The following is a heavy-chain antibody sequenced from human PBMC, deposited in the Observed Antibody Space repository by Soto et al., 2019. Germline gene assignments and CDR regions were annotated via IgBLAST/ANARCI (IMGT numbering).Heavy chain of an antibody. D-gene: IGHD3-3*01. CDR2: IIPIFGTA. V-gene: IGHV1-69*13. CDR1: GGTFSSYA. CDR3: ASVSGYYIAIDYYGMDV. J-gene: IGHJ6*02. Sequence: SVKVSCKASGGTFSSYAISWVRQAPRQGLEWMGGIIPIFGTANYAQKFQGRVTITADESTSTAYMELSSLRSEDTAVYYCASVSGYYIAIDYYGMDVWGQGTTVTVS.